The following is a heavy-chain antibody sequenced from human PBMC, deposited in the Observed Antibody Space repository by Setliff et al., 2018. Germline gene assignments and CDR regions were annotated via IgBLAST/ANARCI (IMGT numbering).Heavy chain of an antibody. Sequence: GESLKISCAGSGFAVSGAYMNWVRQAPGKGLEWVSSISSDSRYIYYADSLKGRFTISRDNAKNSLYLQMNSLRAEDTAVYYCAKGGGGNYDSSATGYYYYYYYMDVWGKGTTVTVSS. J-gene: IGHJ6*03. V-gene: IGHV3-21*01. CDR3: AKGGGGNYDSSATGYYYYYYYMDV. CDR1: GFAVSGAY. D-gene: IGHD3-22*01. CDR2: ISSDSRYI.